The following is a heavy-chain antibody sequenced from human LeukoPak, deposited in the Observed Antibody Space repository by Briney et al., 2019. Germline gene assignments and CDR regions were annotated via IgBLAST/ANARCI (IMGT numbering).Heavy chain of an antibody. CDR2: INHSRRT. Sequence: ASETLSLTSAVYGGSFSGYYWSWIRQPPGKGLEWIGEINHSRRTNYNPSLKSRVTISVDTSKNQFSLKLSSVTAADTALYYCARGRSCSGGSCYLPLPRIMYPRPFDYWGQGTLVTV. D-gene: IGHD2-15*01. CDR1: GGSFSGYY. V-gene: IGHV4-34*01. CDR3: ARGRSCSGGSCYLPLPRIMYPRPFDY. J-gene: IGHJ4*02.